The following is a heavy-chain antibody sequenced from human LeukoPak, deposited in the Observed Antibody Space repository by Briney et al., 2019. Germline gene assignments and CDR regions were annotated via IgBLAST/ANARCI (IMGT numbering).Heavy chain of an antibody. CDR3: ARVGRNFWSGYYWFDP. CDR1: GGSFSGYY. D-gene: IGHD3-3*01. V-gene: IGHV4-30-2*01. CDR2: IYHSGST. Sequence: SETLSLTCAVYGGSFSGYYWSWIRQPPGKGLEWIGYIYHSGSTYYNPSLKSRVTISVDRSKNQFSLKLSSVTAADTAVYYCARVGRNFWSGYYWFDPWGQGTLVTVSS. J-gene: IGHJ5*02.